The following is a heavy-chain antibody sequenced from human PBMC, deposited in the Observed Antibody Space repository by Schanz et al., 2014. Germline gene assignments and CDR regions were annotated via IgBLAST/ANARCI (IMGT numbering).Heavy chain of an antibody. V-gene: IGHV3-66*01. D-gene: IGHD3-10*01. J-gene: IGHJ4*02. CDR1: GFSVGNKY. CDR3: AKYRGYYRVSGSYRELEY. CDR2: IYIGGNT. Sequence: EVQLLESGGGLVQPGGSLRLSCAASGFSVGNKYMNWVRQAPGKGLEWVSFIYIGGNTYYADSVKGRFTISRDNSKNTVYIQMNSLRAEDTAVYYCAKYRGYYRVSGSYRELEYWGQGTLVTVSS.